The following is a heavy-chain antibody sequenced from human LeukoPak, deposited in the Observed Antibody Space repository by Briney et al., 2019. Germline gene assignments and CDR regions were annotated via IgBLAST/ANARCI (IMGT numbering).Heavy chain of an antibody. CDR3: AREIAAAGTIDY. V-gene: IGHV4-59*01. CDR2: IYYSGST. Sequence: PSETLSLTCTVSGGSIPNYYWSWIRQPPGKGLEWIGYIYYSGSTNYNPSLKSRVTISVDTSKNQFSLKLSSVTAADTAVYYCAREIAAAGTIDYWGQGTLVTVSS. D-gene: IGHD6-13*01. J-gene: IGHJ4*02. CDR1: GGSIPNYY.